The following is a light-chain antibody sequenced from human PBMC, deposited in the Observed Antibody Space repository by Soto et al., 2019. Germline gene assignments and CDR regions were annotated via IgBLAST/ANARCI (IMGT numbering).Light chain of an antibody. CDR2: DIS. J-gene: IGKJ2*01. CDR3: QQYENLPYT. Sequence: DIQLTQSASSLSASVGDRVTITCQASQVITNYLNWYQQKPGKAPKLLIYDISTLEIGVPSRFGGSGSGTHFTFTITGLQPEDIATYYCQQYENLPYTFGQGTKLEI. V-gene: IGKV1-33*01. CDR1: QVITNY.